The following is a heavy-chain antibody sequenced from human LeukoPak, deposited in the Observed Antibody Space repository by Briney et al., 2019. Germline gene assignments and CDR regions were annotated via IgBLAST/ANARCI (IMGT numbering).Heavy chain of an antibody. V-gene: IGHV1-24*01. CDR1: GYTLTELS. J-gene: IGHJ4*02. Sequence: GASVKVSCKVSGYTLTELSMHWVRQAPGKGLEWMGGFDPEDGETIYAQKFQGRVTMTEDTSTDTAYIELSSLRSEDTAVYYCATVRDDYYDSSGPYYFDYWGQGTLVTVSS. CDR3: ATVRDDYYDSSGPYYFDY. CDR2: FDPEDGET. D-gene: IGHD3-22*01.